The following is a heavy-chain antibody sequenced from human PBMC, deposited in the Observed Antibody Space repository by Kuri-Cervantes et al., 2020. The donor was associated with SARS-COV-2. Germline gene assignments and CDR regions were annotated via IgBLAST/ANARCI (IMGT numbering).Heavy chain of an antibody. Sequence: ASVKVSCKTPETTFPNYDVNWVRQATGQGLEWMGIINPSGGSTSYAQKFQGRVTMTRDTSTSTVYMELSSLRSEDTAVYYCARDFRGSNYYDSSGPHDAFDIWGQGTTITVSS. D-gene: IGHD3-22*01. CDR2: INPSGGST. V-gene: IGHV1-46*01. CDR3: ARDFRGSNYYDSSGPHDAFDI. CDR1: ETTFPNYD. J-gene: IGHJ3*02.